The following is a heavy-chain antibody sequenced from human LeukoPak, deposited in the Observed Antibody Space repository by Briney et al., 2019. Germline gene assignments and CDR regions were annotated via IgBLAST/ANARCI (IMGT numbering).Heavy chain of an antibody. CDR3: ARFIWGVTQSSYDS. J-gene: IGHJ1*01. Sequence: PGGSLRLSCAASGFTFSSYWMSWVRQAPGKGLEWVANIKEDGSEKYNVDSVKGRFTISRDNAKNSLYLQMNSLRAEDTAVYYCARFIWGVTQSSYDSWGQGTLVTVSS. CDR2: IKEDGSEK. CDR1: GFTFSSYW. D-gene: IGHD3-10*01. V-gene: IGHV3-7*01.